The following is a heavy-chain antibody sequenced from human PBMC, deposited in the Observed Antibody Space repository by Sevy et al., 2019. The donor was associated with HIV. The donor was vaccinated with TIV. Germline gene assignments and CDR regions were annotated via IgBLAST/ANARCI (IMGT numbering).Heavy chain of an antibody. CDR3: AGYYYDSSGYYSDDAFDI. J-gene: IGHJ3*02. CDR1: GYTFTSYD. Sequence: ASVKVSCKASGYTFTSYDINWVRQATGQGLEWMGWMNPNSGNTGYAQKFQGRVTMTRNNSISTAYMELSSRRSEDTAVYYCAGYYYDSSGYYSDDAFDIWGQGTMVTVSS. V-gene: IGHV1-8*01. CDR2: MNPNSGNT. D-gene: IGHD3-22*01.